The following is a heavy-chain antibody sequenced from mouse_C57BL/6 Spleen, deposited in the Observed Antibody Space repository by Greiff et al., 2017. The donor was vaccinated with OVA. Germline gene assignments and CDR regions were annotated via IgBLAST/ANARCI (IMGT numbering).Heavy chain of an antibody. CDR2: IYPGSGNT. CDR1: GYTFTDYY. CDR3: ARGGDYYGSSLYAMDY. D-gene: IGHD1-1*01. V-gene: IGHV1-84*01. J-gene: IGHJ4*01. Sequence: LMESGPELVKPGASVKISCKASGYTFTDYYINWVKQRPGQGLEWIGWIYPGSGNTKYNEKFKGKATLTVDTSSSTAYMQLSSLTSEDSAVYFCARGGDYYGSSLYAMDYWGQGTSVTVSS.